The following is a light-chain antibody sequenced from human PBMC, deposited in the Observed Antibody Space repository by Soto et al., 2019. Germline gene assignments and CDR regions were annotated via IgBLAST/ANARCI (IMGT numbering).Light chain of an antibody. V-gene: IGLV2-14*01. CDR1: SSDVGGYNY. J-gene: IGLJ1*01. Sequence: QSVLTQPASVSGSPGQSITISRPGTSSDVGGYNYVSWYQQHPGKAPKLMIYDVSNRPSGVSNRFSGSKSGNTASLTISGLQAEDEADYYCSSYTSSIPYVFGTGTKVTVL. CDR3: SSYTSSIPYV. CDR2: DVS.